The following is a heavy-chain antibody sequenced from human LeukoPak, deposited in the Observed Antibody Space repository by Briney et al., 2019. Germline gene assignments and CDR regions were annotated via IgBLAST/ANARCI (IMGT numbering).Heavy chain of an antibody. CDR3: ARDLGDSSGYYKYYFDY. CDR2: INSNSGGT. CDR1: GYTFTGYD. D-gene: IGHD3-22*01. Sequence: AAVPVSCKASGYTFTGYDMPLVRQAPGPRLEWIGWINSNSGGTNYAQKFQGRVTMTRDTSISTAYMELSRLRSDDTAVYYCARDLGDSSGYYKYYFDYWGQGTLVTVSS. V-gene: IGHV1-2*02. J-gene: IGHJ4*02.